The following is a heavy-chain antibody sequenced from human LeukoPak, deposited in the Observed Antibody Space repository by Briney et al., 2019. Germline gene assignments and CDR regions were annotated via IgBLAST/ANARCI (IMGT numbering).Heavy chain of an antibody. V-gene: IGHV4-39*07. D-gene: IGHD2-2*01. J-gene: IGHJ4*02. CDR1: GGSISSSSYY. CDR3: ARAAFCSSTSYDY. Sequence: SETLSLTCTVSGGSISSSSYYWGWIRQPPGKGLEWIGSIYYSGSTYYNPSLKSRVTISVDRSKNQFSLKLSSVTAADTAVYYCARAAFCSSTSYDYWGQGTLVTVSS. CDR2: IYYSGST.